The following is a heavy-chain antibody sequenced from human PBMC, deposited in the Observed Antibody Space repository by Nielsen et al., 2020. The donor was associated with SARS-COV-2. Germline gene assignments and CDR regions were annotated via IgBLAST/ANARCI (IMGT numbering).Heavy chain of an antibody. CDR2: ISSTGDTV. Sequence: GESLKISCAGSGYTFRNYDMSWVRQAPGKGLEWLSYISSTGDTVHYADSVKGRFTVSRDNAENSLYLQMTSLRAEDTAVYYCARDNWGRMDVWGQGTTVTVSS. V-gene: IGHV3-48*03. J-gene: IGHJ6*02. CDR3: ARDNWGRMDV. D-gene: IGHD7-27*01. CDR1: GYTFRNYD.